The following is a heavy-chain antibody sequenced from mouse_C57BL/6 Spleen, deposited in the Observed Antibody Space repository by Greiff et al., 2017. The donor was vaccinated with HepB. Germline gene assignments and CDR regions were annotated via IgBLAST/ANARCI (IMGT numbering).Heavy chain of an antibody. CDR3: ARGGGTGY. Sequence: VQLQQSGAELARPGASVKLSCKASGYTFTSYGISWVKQRTGQGLEWIGEIYPRSGNTYYNEKFKGKATLTADKSSSTAYMELRSLTSEDSAVYFCARGGGTGYWGQGTTLTVSS. J-gene: IGHJ2*01. CDR2: IYPRSGNT. V-gene: IGHV1-81*01. D-gene: IGHD4-1*01. CDR1: GYTFTSYG.